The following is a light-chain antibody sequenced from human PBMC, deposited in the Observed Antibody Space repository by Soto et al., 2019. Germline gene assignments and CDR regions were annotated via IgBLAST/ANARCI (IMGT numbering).Light chain of an antibody. Sequence: QSALTQPASVSGSPGQSITISCTGTSSDVGGYNYVSWYQQDPGKAPKLMIYEVSNRPPGVSNRFSGSKSGNTASLTISGLQAEDEADFYCSSYTSRSTLVFGTGTKVTVL. J-gene: IGLJ1*01. CDR2: EVS. CDR1: SSDVGGYNY. CDR3: SSYTSRSTLV. V-gene: IGLV2-14*01.